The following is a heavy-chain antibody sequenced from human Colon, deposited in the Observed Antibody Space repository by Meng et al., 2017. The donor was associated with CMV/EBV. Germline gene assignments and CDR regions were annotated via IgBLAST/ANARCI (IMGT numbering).Heavy chain of an antibody. CDR1: GSAFDSYP. J-gene: IGHJ6*02. D-gene: IGHD2-21*01. Sequence: GESLKISCTGSGSAFDSYPVNWVRQAPGKGLEWVGFIKSTVLGGATEYAASVRGRFTISRDDAKKSVYLQMNSLRAEDTAVYYCVRYANSQYGMDVWGQGTTVTVSS. V-gene: IGHV3-49*02. CDR3: VRYANSQYGMDV. CDR2: IKSTVLGGAT.